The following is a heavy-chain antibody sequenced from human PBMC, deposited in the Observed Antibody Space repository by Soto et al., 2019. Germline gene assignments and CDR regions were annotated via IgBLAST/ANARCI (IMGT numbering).Heavy chain of an antibody. CDR3: AYLPCSGGSCSWFSFSGMDV. J-gene: IGHJ6*02. CDR2: IYWDDDK. Sequence: QITLKESGPTLVKPTQTLTLTCTFSGFSLSTSGVGVAWIRQHPGKALEWLALIYWDDDKRYRPSLESRLTITNDTSKDQVVLTMTDMDSVDTATYYCAYLPCSGGSCSWFSFSGMDVWGQGTTVTVSS. V-gene: IGHV2-5*02. D-gene: IGHD2-15*01. CDR1: GFSLSTSGVG.